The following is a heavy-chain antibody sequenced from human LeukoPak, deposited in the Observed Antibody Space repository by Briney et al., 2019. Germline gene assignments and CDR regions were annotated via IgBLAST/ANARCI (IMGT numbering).Heavy chain of an antibody. Sequence: GGSLRLSCAASGFTFSSYGMHWVRQVPGKGLEWVAVISYDGSNKYYADSVKGRFTISRDNSKNTLYLQMNSLRAEDTAVYYCAKGLGYCSGGSCYFDYWGQGTLVTVSS. CDR2: ISYDGSNK. V-gene: IGHV3-30*18. J-gene: IGHJ4*02. D-gene: IGHD2-15*01. CDR3: AKGLGYCSGGSCYFDY. CDR1: GFTFSSYG.